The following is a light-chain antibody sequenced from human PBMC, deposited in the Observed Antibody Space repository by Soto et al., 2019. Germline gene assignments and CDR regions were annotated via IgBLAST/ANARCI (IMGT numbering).Light chain of an antibody. V-gene: IGLV1-44*01. CDR1: SSNIGSNT. CDR3: AAWDDSLNGWV. CDR2: SND. Sequence: QSVLTQAPPASGTPGQRVTISCSGSSSNIGSNTVSWYQQVPGTAPKLLIYSNDQRPSGVPDRFSGSKSGTSASLAIGGLQSEDEADYYCAAWDDSLNGWVFGGGTKLT. J-gene: IGLJ3*02.